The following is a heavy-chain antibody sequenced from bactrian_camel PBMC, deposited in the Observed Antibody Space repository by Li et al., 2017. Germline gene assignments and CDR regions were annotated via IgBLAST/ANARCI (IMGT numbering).Heavy chain of an antibody. CDR2: ISSGGSYT. J-gene: IGHJ6*01. D-gene: IGHD6*01. V-gene: IGHV3-2*01. CDR1: GFTFSSYS. Sequence: HVQLVESGGGLVQPGGSLRLSCAASGFTFSSYSIEWSRQAPGKELERVSTISSGGSYTTYADSVKGRFTISRDNTKNMVYLQMNGLKFEDTALYYCATDLPSWYWASDFGYWGQGTQVTVSS. CDR3: ATDLPSWYWASDFGY.